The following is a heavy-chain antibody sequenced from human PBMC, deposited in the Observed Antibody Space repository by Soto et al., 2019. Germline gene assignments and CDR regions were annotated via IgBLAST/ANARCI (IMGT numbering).Heavy chain of an antibody. J-gene: IGHJ3*02. Sequence: GEALKISCKASCYSFTSYWIGWVRQMPGKGLEWMGIIYPGDSDTRYSPSFQGQVTISADKSISTAYLQWSSLKASDTAMYYCAREGAGSDRCYDSSGYSKRHDAFDIWGQGTMVTVSS. CDR1: CYSFTSYW. D-gene: IGHD3-22*01. CDR3: AREGAGSDRCYDSSGYSKRHDAFDI. V-gene: IGHV5-51*01. CDR2: IYPGDSDT.